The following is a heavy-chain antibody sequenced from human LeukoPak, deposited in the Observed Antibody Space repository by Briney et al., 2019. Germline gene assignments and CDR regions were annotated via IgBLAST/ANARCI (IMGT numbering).Heavy chain of an antibody. Sequence: SETLSLTCTVSGGSISSGGYHWSWIRQHPGKGLEWIGYIYYSGTTSYNPSLKSRVTISVDTSKKKFSLKVSSVTVADTAVYYCARGRAAAGTPFDYWGQGTLVTVSS. CDR3: ARGRAAAGTPFDY. CDR2: IYYSGTT. CDR1: GGSISSGGYH. D-gene: IGHD6-13*01. V-gene: IGHV4-31*03. J-gene: IGHJ4*02.